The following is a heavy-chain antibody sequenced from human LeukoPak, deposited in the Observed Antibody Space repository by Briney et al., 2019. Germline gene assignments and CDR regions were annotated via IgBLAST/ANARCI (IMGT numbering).Heavy chain of an antibody. J-gene: IGHJ4*02. CDR2: ISYDGSNK. CDR3: ARENGDYAFDY. V-gene: IGHV3-30-3*01. CDR1: GFTFGAYA. D-gene: IGHD4-17*01. Sequence: GGSLRLSCAASGFTFGAYAMSWVRQAPGKGLEWVAVISYDGSNKYYADSVKGRFTISRDNSKNTLYLQMNSLRAEDTAVYYCARENGDYAFDYWGQGTLVTVSS.